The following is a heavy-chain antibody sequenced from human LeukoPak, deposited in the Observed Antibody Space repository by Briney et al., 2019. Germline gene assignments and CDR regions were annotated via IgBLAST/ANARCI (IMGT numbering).Heavy chain of an antibody. J-gene: IGHJ4*02. CDR3: ARGRRITMVRGVPHSPRGGYFDY. V-gene: IGHV4-39*01. D-gene: IGHD3-10*01. CDR1: GGSISSSSYY. CDR2: IYYSGST. Sequence: PSETLSLTCTVSGGSISSSSYYWGWIRQPPGKGLEWIGSIYYSGSTYYNPSLKSRVTISVDTSKNQFSLKLSSVTAADTAVYYCARGRRITMVRGVPHSPRGGYFDYWGQGTLVTVSS.